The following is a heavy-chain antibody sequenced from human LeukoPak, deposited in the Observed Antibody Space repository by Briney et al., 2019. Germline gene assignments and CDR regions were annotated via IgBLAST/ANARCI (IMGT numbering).Heavy chain of an antibody. CDR2: IYYSGST. D-gene: IGHD7-27*01. Sequence: PSETLSLTCTVSGGSISSHYWSWIRQPPGKGLEWIGYIYYSGSTNYNPSLKSRVTISVDTSKNQFSLKLSSVTAADTAVYYCARGRLGIYWGQGTLVTVSS. CDR1: GGSISSHY. V-gene: IGHV4-59*11. J-gene: IGHJ4*02. CDR3: ARGRLGIY.